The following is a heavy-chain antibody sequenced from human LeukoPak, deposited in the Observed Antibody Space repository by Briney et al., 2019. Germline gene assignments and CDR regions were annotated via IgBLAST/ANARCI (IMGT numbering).Heavy chain of an antibody. CDR2: ISYDGSNK. V-gene: IGHV3-30*18. CDR1: GFTFSSYG. J-gene: IGHJ4*02. CDR3: AKDRASSGPIAVAGNFDS. D-gene: IGHD6-19*01. Sequence: GGSLRLSCTASGFTFSSYGMHWVRQAPGKGLEWAAVISYDGSNKYYVDSVKGRFTISRDNSKNTLYLQMNSLRAEDTAVYYCAKDRASSGPIAVAGNFDSWGQGTLVTVSS.